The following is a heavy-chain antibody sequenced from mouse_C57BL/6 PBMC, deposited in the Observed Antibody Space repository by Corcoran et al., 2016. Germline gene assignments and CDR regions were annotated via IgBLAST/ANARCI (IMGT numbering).Heavy chain of an antibody. CDR1: GYTFTTYG. V-gene: IGHV9-3*01. CDR3: SREPYGGYYVFDY. CDR2: INTYSGVP. D-gene: IGHD2-3*01. J-gene: IGHJ2*01. Sequence: QIQLVQSGPELKKPGETAKISCKTSGYTFTTYGMSWGKQAPGKGLKWMGGINTYSGVPTYADDFKGRFAFSLETSASTAYLQINNLKNEDTATYFCSREPYGGYYVFDYWGQGTTLTVSS.